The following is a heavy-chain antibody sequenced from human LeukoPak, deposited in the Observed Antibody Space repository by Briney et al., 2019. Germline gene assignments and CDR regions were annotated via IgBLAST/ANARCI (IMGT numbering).Heavy chain of an antibody. D-gene: IGHD3-22*01. J-gene: IGHJ6*02. CDR3: ARANYYDIDGMDV. CDR2: ISSSSSYI. CDR1: GFTFSSYA. V-gene: IGHV3-21*01. Sequence: GGSLRLSCAASGFTFSSYAMHWVRQAPGKGLEWVSSISSSSSYIYYADSVKGRFTISRDNAKNSLYLQMNSLRAEDTAVYYCARANYYDIDGMDVWGQGTTVTVSS.